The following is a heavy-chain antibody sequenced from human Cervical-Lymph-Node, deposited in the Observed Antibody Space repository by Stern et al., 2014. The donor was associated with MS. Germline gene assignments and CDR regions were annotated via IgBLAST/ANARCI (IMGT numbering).Heavy chain of an antibody. CDR2: IIPFIGLP. J-gene: IGHJ5*02. Sequence: QMQLVQSGAEVKKPGSSVNVSCKASGGTFSSSYAVTWVRQAPGQGLEWMGRIIPFIGLPNYAQKFQTRLTITADKSTSTVYLELSGLTSEDTAVYYCARGIVTNRPAATLHNLFDPWGQGTLVTVSS. D-gene: IGHD2-15*01. CDR1: GGTFSSSYA. V-gene: IGHV1-69*09. CDR3: ARGIVTNRPAATLHNLFDP.